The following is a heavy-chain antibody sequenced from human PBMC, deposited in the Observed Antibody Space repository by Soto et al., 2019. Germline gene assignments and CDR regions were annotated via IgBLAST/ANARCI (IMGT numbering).Heavy chain of an antibody. CDR1: GGSFSGYY. J-gene: IGHJ6*02. V-gene: IGHV4-34*01. D-gene: IGHD4-17*01. Sequence: QVQLQQWGAGLLKPSETLSLTCAVYGGSFSGYYWSWIRQPPGKGLEWIGEINHSGSTNYNPSLKSRVTISVDTSKNQFSLKLSSVTAADTAVYYCASPPRGNYGHGMDVWGQGTTVTVSS. CDR3: ASPPRGNYGHGMDV. CDR2: INHSGST.